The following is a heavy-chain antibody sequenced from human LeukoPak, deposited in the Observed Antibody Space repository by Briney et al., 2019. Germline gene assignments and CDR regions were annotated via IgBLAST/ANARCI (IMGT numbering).Heavy chain of an antibody. CDR2: ISGSGGST. CDR1: GFTFSSYA. CDR3: AREKGRWLHRGDAFDI. D-gene: IGHD5-24*01. Sequence: GGSLRLSCAASGFTFSSYAMSWVRQAPGKGLEWVSAISGSGGSTYYADSVKGRFTISRDNAKNSLYLQMNSLRAEDTAVYYCAREKGRWLHRGDAFDIWGQGTMVTVSS. J-gene: IGHJ3*02. V-gene: IGHV3-23*01.